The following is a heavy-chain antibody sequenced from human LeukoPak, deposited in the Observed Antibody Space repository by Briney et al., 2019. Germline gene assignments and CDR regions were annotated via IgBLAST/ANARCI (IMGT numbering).Heavy chain of an antibody. CDR1: GGSISSDDYY. V-gene: IGHV4-30-4*01. CDR2: IHYSGST. J-gene: IGHJ4*02. CDR3: GRAGADSSGYYTIDY. D-gene: IGHD3-22*01. Sequence: PSENLSLTCTVSGGSISSDDYYWSWIRQPPGKGPEWIGYIHYSGSTYYNPSLKSRVSISVDTSKNQFSLRLSSVTAADTAVYYCGRAGADSSGYYTIDYWGQGTLVTVSS.